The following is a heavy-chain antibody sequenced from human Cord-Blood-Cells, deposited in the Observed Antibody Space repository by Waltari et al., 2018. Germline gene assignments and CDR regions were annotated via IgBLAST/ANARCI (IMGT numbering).Heavy chain of an antibody. V-gene: IGHV3-30*04. CDR3: ARDLNYDY. CDR1: GFTFSSYA. Sequence: QVQLVESGGGVVQPGRSLRLSCAASGFTFSSYAMHWVRQAPGKGLEWVAVISYDGSNKYYADSVKDRFTISRDNSKNTLYLQMNSLRAEDTAVYYCARDLNYDYWGQGTLVTVSS. J-gene: IGHJ4*02. D-gene: IGHD1-7*01. CDR2: ISYDGSNK.